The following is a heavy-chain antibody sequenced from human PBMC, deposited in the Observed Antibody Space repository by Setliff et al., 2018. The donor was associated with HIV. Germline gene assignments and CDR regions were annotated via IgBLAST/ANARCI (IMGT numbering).Heavy chain of an antibody. J-gene: IGHJ4*02. D-gene: IGHD3-3*01. CDR2: MYYDGVTT. CDR3: ARGRVLEWLLNH. CDR1: GFNVGKSG. Sequence: GGSLRLSCEASGFNVGKSGMHWIRQAPGKGLEWVAVMYYDGVTTYYADSVKGRFTISRDGSKNMIFLQMNSLRVDDTAVYYCARGRVLEWLLNHWGQGTRVTVSS. V-gene: IGHV3-30*12.